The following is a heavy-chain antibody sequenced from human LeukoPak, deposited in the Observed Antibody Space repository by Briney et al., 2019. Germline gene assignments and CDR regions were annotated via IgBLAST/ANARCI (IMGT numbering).Heavy chain of an antibody. D-gene: IGHD3-10*01. J-gene: IGHJ6*02. CDR1: GYAFIDYA. CDR2: IIPILGIA. Sequence: ASVKVSCKASGYAFIDYAINWVRQAPGQGLEWMGRIIPILGIANYAQKFQGRVTITADKSTSTAYMELSSLRSEDTAVYYCARALYGSVRMDVWGQGTTVTVSS. CDR3: ARALYGSVRMDV. V-gene: IGHV1-69*04.